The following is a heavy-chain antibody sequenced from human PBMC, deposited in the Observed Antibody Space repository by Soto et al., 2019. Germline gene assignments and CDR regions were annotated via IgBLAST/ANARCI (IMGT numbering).Heavy chain of an antibody. D-gene: IGHD1-7*01. CDR3: AKDRRAGGNYGFYSDF. Sequence: QPGGSLRLSCAASGFTFGSYGMTWVRQAPGKGLEWVSFSSATGAGTYYADSVKGRFTISRDNSKNTLYLQMTSLRADDTAVYYCAKDRRAGGNYGFYSDFWGQGALVTVSS. J-gene: IGHJ4*02. V-gene: IGHV3-23*01. CDR2: SSATGAGT. CDR1: GFTFGSYG.